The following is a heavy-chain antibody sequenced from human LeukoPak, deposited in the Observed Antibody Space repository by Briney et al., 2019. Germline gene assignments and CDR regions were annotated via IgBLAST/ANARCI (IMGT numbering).Heavy chain of an antibody. J-gene: IGHJ4*02. CDR3: VRGYNSFDY. D-gene: IGHD3-22*01. CDR2: SRIKADGYIT. V-gene: IGHV3-72*01. Sequence: GGSLGLSCAASGFTFSDHYLDWVRQAPGKGLEWVGRSRIKADGYITQYAASVKDRFTISRDDTKASLYLQMNNLSTEDTAVYYCVRGYNSFDYWGQGTLVTVSS. CDR1: GFTFSDHY.